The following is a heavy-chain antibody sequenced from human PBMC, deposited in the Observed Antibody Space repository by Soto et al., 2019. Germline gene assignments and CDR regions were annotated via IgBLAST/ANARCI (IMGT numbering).Heavy chain of an antibody. CDR3: ARTRQSGQLVLDWFDP. D-gene: IGHD6-6*01. CDR2: IYHSGST. V-gene: IGHV4-38-2*01. Sequence: PSETLSLTCAVSGYSISSGYYWGWIRQPPGKGLEWIGSIYHSGSTYYNPSLKSRVTISVDTSKNQFSLKLSSVTAADTAVYYCARTRQSGQLVLDWFDPWGQGTLVTVSS. CDR1: GYSISSGYY. J-gene: IGHJ5*02.